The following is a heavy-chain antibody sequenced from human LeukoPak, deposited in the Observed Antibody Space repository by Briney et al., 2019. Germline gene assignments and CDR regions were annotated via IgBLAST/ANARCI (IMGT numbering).Heavy chain of an antibody. J-gene: IGHJ6*02. D-gene: IGHD3-22*01. V-gene: IGHV3-33*01. CDR2: IWYDGSNK. CDR3: ARGDSSGCFYYYGMDV. Sequence: GGSLRLSCAASGFTFSSYGMHWVRQAPGKGLEWVAVIWYDGSNKYYADSVKGRFTISRDNSKNTLYLQMNSLRAEDTAVYYCARGDSSGCFYYYGMDVWGQGITVTVSS. CDR1: GFTFSSYG.